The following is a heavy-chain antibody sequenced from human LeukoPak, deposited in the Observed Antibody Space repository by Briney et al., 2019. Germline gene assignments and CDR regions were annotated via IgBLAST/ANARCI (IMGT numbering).Heavy chain of an antibody. CDR3: ARRRSGTSSEFDP. V-gene: IGHV4-59*08. D-gene: IGHD6-6*01. CDR2: IYYSGST. J-gene: IGHJ5*02. CDR1: GGXISSYY. Sequence: SETLSLTCTVSGGXISSYYWSWIRQPPGKGLEWIGYIYYSGSTNYNPSLKSRVTISVDTSKNQFSLKLSSVTAADTAVYYCARRRSGTSSEFDPWGQGTLVTVSS.